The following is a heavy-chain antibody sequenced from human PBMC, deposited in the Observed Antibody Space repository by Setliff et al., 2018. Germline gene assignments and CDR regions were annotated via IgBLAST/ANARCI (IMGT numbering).Heavy chain of an antibody. CDR3: ARRGVGMGMDV. CDR2: VRRNTNRYAT. D-gene: IGHD2-2*01. Sequence: GGSLRLSCAASEFSLSDFHMHWVRQAPGKGLEWVGSVRRNTNRYATAYSASLKGRFTISRDDSKNTAYLQMNSQQSEDTAVYYCARRGVGMGMDVWGKGTTVTVSS. V-gene: IGHV3-73*01. CDR1: EFSLSDFH. J-gene: IGHJ6*03.